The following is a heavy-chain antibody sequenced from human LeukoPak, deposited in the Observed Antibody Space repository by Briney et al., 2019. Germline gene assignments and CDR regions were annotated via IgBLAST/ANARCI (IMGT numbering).Heavy chain of an antibody. CDR2: ISAYNGNT. J-gene: IGHJ4*02. CDR3: ARDSHGMVRGVMVY. CDR1: GYTFTSYG. V-gene: IGHV1-18*01. Sequence: ASVKASCKASGYTFTSYGISWVRQAPGQGLEWMGWISAYNGNTNYAQKLQGRVTMTTDTSTSTACMELRSLRSDDTAVYYCARDSHGMVRGVMVYWGQGTLVTVSS. D-gene: IGHD3-10*01.